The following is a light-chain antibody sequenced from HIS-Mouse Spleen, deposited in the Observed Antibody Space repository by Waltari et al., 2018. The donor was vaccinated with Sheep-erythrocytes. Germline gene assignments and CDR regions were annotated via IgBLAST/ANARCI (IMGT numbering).Light chain of an antibody. V-gene: IGLV2-11*01. CDR3: CSYAGSYNHV. J-gene: IGLJ1*01. Sequence: SALTQPRSVSGSPGQSVTISCTGTSSDVGGYNDLSWYQQHPGKAPKLMIYDVSKRPSGVPDRFSGSKSGNTASLTISGLQAEDEADYYCCSYAGSYNHVFATGTKVTVL. CDR1: SSDVGGYND. CDR2: DVS.